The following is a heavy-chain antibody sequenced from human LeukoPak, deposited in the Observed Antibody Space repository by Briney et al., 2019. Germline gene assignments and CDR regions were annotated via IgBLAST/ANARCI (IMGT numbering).Heavy chain of an antibody. CDR3: ARKNDFDI. Sequence: SETLSLTCTVSGDSISLYYWSWIRQPPGKGLEWMGCIYYRGGTYYNPSLKSGVTISVDMSKSQFSLRLTSVNAADTAVYYCARKNDFDIWGQGTLVTVSS. D-gene: IGHD2/OR15-2a*01. CDR2: IYYRGGT. J-gene: IGHJ3*02. V-gene: IGHV4-59*01. CDR1: GDSISLYY.